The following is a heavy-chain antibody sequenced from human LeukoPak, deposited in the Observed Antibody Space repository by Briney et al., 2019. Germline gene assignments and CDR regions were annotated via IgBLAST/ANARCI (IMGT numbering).Heavy chain of an antibody. V-gene: IGHV3-13*05. CDR2: IGTAGDP. CDR1: GFTFSSYD. Sequence: QPGGSLRLSCAASGFTFSSYDMHWVRQATGKGLEWVSAIGTAGDPYYPGSVKGRFIISRENAKNSLYLQMNSLRAGDTAVYYCARGFTTGMISGYFSGMDVWGQGTTVTVSS. CDR3: ARGFTTGMISGYFSGMDV. J-gene: IGHJ6*02. D-gene: IGHD3-22*01.